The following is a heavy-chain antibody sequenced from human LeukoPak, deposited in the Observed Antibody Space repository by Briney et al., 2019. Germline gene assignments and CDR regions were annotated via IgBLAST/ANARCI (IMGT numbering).Heavy chain of an antibody. CDR1: GYTFTGYY. V-gene: IGHV1-2*02. D-gene: IGHD2-15*01. Sequence: ASVKVSCKASGYTFTGYYIHWMRQAPGQGLEWMGWMNPNRGDTSYAQKLQGRVTMTRDTPINTAYMELSGLTSDDTAVYYCGRRRIDCSDTGCYVDYWGQGTLVTVSS. J-gene: IGHJ4*02. CDR2: MNPNRGDT. CDR3: GRRRIDCSDTGCYVDY.